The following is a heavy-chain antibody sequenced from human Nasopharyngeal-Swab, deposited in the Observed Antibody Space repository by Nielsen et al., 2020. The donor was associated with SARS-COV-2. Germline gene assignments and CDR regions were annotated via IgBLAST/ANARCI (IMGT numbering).Heavy chain of an antibody. CDR1: GFTFSSYA. CDR3: AKDRYDYVWGSYQGFDY. Sequence: GGSLRLSCAASGFTFSSYAMSWVRRAPGKGLEWVSAISGSGGSTYYADSVKGRFTISRDNSKNTLYLQMNSLRAEDTAVYYCAKDRYDYVWGSYQGFDYWGQGTLVTVSS. J-gene: IGHJ4*02. V-gene: IGHV3-23*01. CDR2: ISGSGGST. D-gene: IGHD3-16*02.